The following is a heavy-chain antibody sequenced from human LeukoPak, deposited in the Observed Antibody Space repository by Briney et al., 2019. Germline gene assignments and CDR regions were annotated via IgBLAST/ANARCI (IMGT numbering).Heavy chain of an antibody. Sequence: PSETLSLTCTVSDGSISSATYYWGWIRQPPNKGLDWIGSFFSGSTNYNPSLKSRVTISVDTSKNQFSLNLSSVTAADTAVYYCARGYSYGFDYWGQGTLVTVSS. CDR3: ARGYSYGFDY. J-gene: IGHJ4*02. CDR1: DGSISSATYY. D-gene: IGHD5-18*01. V-gene: IGHV4-39*07. CDR2: FFSGST.